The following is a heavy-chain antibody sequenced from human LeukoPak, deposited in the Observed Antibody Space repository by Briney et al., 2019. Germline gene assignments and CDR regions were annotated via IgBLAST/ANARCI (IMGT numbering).Heavy chain of an antibody. J-gene: IGHJ4*02. V-gene: IGHV3-30*03. Sequence: GRSLRLPCAPSGFTFSRHGMHWVRQAPGKGLEWVAIISNDGSRKYYARSVEGRFTISRDNSKNTLYLQMDSLRAEDTAVYYCARDRAWNYFDYWGQGTLVTVSS. CDR2: ISNDGSRK. CDR1: GFTFSRHG. D-gene: IGHD3-3*01. CDR3: ARDRAWNYFDY.